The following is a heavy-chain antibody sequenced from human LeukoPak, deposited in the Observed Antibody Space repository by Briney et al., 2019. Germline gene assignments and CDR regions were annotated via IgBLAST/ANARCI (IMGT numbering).Heavy chain of an antibody. CDR1: GYTFSSYG. D-gene: IGHD3-16*02. CDR2: ISSSSEFI. CDR3: ARWLGAIAWPYYFDY. J-gene: IGHJ4*02. Sequence: GGSLRLSCAASGYTFSSYGMSWVRQAPGKGLEWVSSISSSSEFIYYADSVKGRFTISRDNSRNSLYLQMNSLRAEDTAVYYGARWLGAIAWPYYFDYWGQGTLVTVSS. V-gene: IGHV3-21*01.